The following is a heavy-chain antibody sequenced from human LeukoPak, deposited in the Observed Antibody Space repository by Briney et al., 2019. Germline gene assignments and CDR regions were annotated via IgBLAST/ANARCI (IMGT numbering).Heavy chain of an antibody. V-gene: IGHV3-7*03. CDR1: AGFTFSDYW. J-gene: IGHJ4*02. Sequence: GGSLRLSCAASAGFTFSDYWMNWVRQAPGKGLEWVAIISQDGREKLYVDSAKGRFTISRDNAKSSLYLQINSLRAEDTAVYYCVGGIGWQPDYWGQGTLVTVSS. D-gene: IGHD6-19*01. CDR3: VGGIGWQPDY. CDR2: ISQDGREK.